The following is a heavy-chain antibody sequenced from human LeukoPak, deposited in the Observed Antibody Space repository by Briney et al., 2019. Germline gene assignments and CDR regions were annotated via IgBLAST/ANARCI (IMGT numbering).Heavy chain of an antibody. CDR1: GGSFSNYY. CDR2: IDHSGNT. D-gene: IGHD1-26*01. CDR3: VIFIMGTTTTDY. J-gene: IGHJ4*02. V-gene: IGHV4-34*01. Sequence: SETLSLTCAVLGGSFSNYYLHWIRQPPGKGLEWIGEIDHSGNTKYNPSLKNRLTISVDTSKNQFSVNLSSVTATAVYYCVIFIMGTTTTDYWGQGTLVTVSS.